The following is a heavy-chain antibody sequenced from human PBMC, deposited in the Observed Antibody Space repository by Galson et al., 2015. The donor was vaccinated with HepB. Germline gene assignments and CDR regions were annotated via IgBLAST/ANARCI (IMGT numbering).Heavy chain of an antibody. Sequence: SVKVSCKASGYSFSTYAMNWVRQVPGQGLEWMGWINTNTGTPMYAQGFTGRFVFSLDIFVSTAYLQISDLKAEDTAVYYCARDFSSGWFGYWGQGTLVIVSS. CDR1: GYSFSTYA. D-gene: IGHD6-19*01. CDR2: INTNTGTP. CDR3: ARDFSSGWFGY. J-gene: IGHJ5*01. V-gene: IGHV7-4-1*02.